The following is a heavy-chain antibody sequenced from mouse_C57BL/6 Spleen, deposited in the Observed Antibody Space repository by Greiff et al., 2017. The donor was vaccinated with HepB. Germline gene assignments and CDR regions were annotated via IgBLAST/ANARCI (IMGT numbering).Heavy chain of an antibody. J-gene: IGHJ4*01. CDR3: ARVREGTGRAMDY. V-gene: IGHV1-53*01. Sequence: QVQLQQPGTELVKPGASVKLSCKASGYTFTSYWMHWVKQRPGQGLEWIGNINPSNGGTNYNEKFKSKATLTVDKSSSTAYMQLSSLTSEDSAVYQCARVREGTGRAMDYWGQGTSVTVSS. D-gene: IGHD4-1*01. CDR1: GYTFTSYW. CDR2: INPSNGGT.